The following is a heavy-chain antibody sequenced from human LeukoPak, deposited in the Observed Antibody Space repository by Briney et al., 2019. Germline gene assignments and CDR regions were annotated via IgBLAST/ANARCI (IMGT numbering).Heavy chain of an antibody. J-gene: IGHJ4*02. CDR1: GLTFRSYA. V-gene: IGHV3-23*01. D-gene: IGHD2-8*01. CDR2: IWGGGDST. CDR3: AKAPLPHCSSGVCYNDY. Sequence: GGSLRLSCAASGLTFRSYAMTWVRQAPGKGLEWVSGIWGGGDSTYYADSVKGWFTISRDNSKNTLFLQMNSLRAEDTAVYYCAKAPLPHCSSGVCYNDYWGQGTLVTVSS.